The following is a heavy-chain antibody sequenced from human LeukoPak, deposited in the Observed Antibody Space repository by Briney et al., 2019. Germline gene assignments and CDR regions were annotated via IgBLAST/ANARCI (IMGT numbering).Heavy chain of an antibody. CDR3: ARDVHGDYGSGWFDP. Sequence: SVKVSCKTSGGTFNNSAISWVRQAPGQGLEWLGGIMPLFGTAGYAQKFQGRVTITKDESTRTVYLELTRLTSDDTAVSYCARDVHGDYGSGWFDPWGQGTLVFVSS. J-gene: IGHJ5*02. V-gene: IGHV1-69*05. CDR1: GGTFNNSA. D-gene: IGHD4-17*01. CDR2: IMPLFGTA.